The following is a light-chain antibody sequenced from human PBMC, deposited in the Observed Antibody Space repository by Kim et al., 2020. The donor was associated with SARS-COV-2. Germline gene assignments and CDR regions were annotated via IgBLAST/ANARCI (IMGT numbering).Light chain of an antibody. J-gene: IGLJ3*02. V-gene: IGLV3-9*01. CDR2: ADN. Sequence: SVALGHTARITCEANNIRSKNVQWYQQRPGQAPVLVIYADNKRPSGIPERFSGSNSGNTATLTVSRAQAGDEADYYCQVWDSSNGVFGGGTQLTVL. CDR1: NIRSKN. CDR3: QVWDSSNGV.